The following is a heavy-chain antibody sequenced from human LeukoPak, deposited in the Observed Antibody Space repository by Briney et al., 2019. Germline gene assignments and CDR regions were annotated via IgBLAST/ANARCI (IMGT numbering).Heavy chain of an antibody. CDR3: ARGSSATGDYTMDV. V-gene: IGHV3-74*01. D-gene: IGHD6-6*01. CDR1: GFTFSRHW. CDR2: SNADVSIT. J-gene: IGHJ6*02. Sequence: GGSLRLSCAASGFTFSRHWMHWVRQSPGKGLVWVSRSNADVSITGYADSVKGRFTISRDNAKNTLYLQMNSLRVEDTAVYYCARGSSATGDYTMDVWGQGTMVTVSS.